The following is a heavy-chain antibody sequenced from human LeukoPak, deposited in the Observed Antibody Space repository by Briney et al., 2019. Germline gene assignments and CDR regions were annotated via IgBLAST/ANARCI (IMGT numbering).Heavy chain of an antibody. D-gene: IGHD3-22*01. CDR3: ATDRGYSSFDY. V-gene: IGHV3-7*01. Sequence: GGSLRLSSGAYGFSFRTSWLNWVRPAPGKGLEWVASINPDGSDKYSVDSVKGRFTISRDNAKNSLYLQMNSLRAEDTAVYYCATDRGYSSFDYWGQGTLVTVSS. CDR2: INPDGSDK. CDR1: GFSFRTSW. J-gene: IGHJ4*02.